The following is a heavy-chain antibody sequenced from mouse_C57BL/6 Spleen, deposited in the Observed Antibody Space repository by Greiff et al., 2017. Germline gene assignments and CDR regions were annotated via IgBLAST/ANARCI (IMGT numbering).Heavy chain of an antibody. V-gene: IGHV5-17*01. Sequence: EVKLMESGGGLVKPGGSLKLSCAASGFTFSDYGMHWVRQAPEKGLEWVAYISSGSSTIYYADTVKGRFTISRDNAKNTLFLQMTSLRSEDTAMYYCARSIYYDYDYYAMDYWGQGTSVTVSS. CDR1: GFTFSDYG. CDR2: ISSGSSTI. CDR3: ARSIYYDYDYYAMDY. J-gene: IGHJ4*01. D-gene: IGHD2-4*01.